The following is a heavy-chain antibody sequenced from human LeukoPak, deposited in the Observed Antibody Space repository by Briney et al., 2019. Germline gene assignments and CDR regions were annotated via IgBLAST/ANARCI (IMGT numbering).Heavy chain of an antibody. CDR2: IYHSGST. J-gene: IGHJ2*01. Sequence: SETLSLTCAVSGGSLSSINWWSWVRQPPGKGLGWIGEIYHSGSTNYNPSLKSRVTISVDKSKNQFSLKLSSVTAADTAVYYCVRGSREKQLVLWYFDLWGRGTLVTVSS. V-gene: IGHV4-4*02. CDR3: VRGSREKQLVLWYFDL. CDR1: GGSLSSINW. D-gene: IGHD6-13*01.